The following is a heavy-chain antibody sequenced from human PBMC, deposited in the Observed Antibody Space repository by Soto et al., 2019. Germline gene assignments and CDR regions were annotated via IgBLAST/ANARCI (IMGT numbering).Heavy chain of an antibody. CDR1: GYSISGGYY. CDR3: ARPTIAARLSPFDY. J-gene: IGHJ4*02. CDR2: IYHSGST. V-gene: IGHV4-38-2*01. Sequence: SETLSLTCAVSGYSISGGYYWGWIRQPPGKGLEWIGSIYHSGSTYYNPSLKSRVTISVDTSKNQFSLKLSSVTAADTAVYYCARPTIAARLSPFDYWGQGTLVTVS. D-gene: IGHD6-6*01.